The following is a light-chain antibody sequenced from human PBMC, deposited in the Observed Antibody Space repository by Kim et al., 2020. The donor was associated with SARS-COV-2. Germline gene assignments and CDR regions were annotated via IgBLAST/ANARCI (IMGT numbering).Light chain of an antibody. CDR3: CSYAGTTAHVV. J-gene: IGLJ2*01. CDR1: TSDLGNYNL. V-gene: IGLV2-23*02. CDR2: AVS. Sequence: QSALTQPASVSGSPGQSITISCTGLTSDLGNYNLVSWYQQYPGKAPKLIIYAVSERPSGVSDRFSGSKSGNTASLTISGLQAEDEAHYSCCSYAGTTAHVVFGGGTQLTVL.